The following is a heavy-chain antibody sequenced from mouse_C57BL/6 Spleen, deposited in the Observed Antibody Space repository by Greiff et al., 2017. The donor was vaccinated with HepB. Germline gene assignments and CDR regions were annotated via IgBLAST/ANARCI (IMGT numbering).Heavy chain of an antibody. D-gene: IGHD4-1*01. CDR3: ARGSGTGLFAY. J-gene: IGHJ3*01. V-gene: IGHV5-4*01. CDR2: ISDGGSYT. Sequence: VQLKESGGGLVKPGGSLKLSCAASGFTFSSYAMSWVRQTPEKRLEWVATISDGGSYTYYPDNVKGRFTISRDNAKNNLYLQMSHLKSEDTAMYYCARGSGTGLFAYWGQGTLVTVSA. CDR1: GFTFSSYA.